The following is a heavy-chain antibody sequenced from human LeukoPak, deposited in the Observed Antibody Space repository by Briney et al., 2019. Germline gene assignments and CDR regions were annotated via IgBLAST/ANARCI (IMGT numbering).Heavy chain of an antibody. Sequence: SETLSLTCTVSGGSISSYYWSWIRQPPGKGLEWIGYIYYSGGTNYNPSLKSRVTISVDTSKNQCSLKLSSVTAADTAVYYCAGRVDGSGPHDHWGQGTLVTVSS. J-gene: IGHJ4*02. CDR2: IYYSGGT. V-gene: IGHV4-59*08. CDR1: GGSISSYY. D-gene: IGHD3-10*01. CDR3: AGRVDGSGPHDH.